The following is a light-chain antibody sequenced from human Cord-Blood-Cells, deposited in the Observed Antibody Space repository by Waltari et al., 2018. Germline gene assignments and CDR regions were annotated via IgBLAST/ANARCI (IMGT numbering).Light chain of an antibody. CDR2: DAS. V-gene: IGKV3-11*01. Sequence: EIVLTQSPATLSLSPGERATLSCRASQSVSSYLAWYQQKHGQAPRFLIDDASNRATGIPARFSCSGSVTDFTLAISSLEPENFAFYYCQQRSNWRVTFGQGTRLEIK. J-gene: IGKJ5*01. CDR1: QSVSSY. CDR3: QQRSNWRVT.